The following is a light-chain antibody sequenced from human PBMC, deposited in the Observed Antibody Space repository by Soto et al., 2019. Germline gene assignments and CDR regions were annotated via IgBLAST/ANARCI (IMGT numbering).Light chain of an antibody. V-gene: IGKV3-15*01. J-gene: IGKJ4*01. Sequence: DIVMTQSPATLSVAPGERGTFSCRASQGVSRKLAWYQHKPGQAPRLLISGASTGATGIPARFSGSGSGTEFTLTISSLQSEDCAIYYCQQYYTWPITFRGGTKVEIK. CDR2: GAS. CDR3: QQYYTWPIT. CDR1: QGVSRK.